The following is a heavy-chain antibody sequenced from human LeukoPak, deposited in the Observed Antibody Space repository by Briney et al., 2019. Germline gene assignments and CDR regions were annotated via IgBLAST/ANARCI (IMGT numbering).Heavy chain of an antibody. CDR1: GGSISSYY. CDR3: ARERYGGNSELDY. V-gene: IGHV4-4*07. CDR2: IYTSGST. Sequence: PSETLSLTCTVSGGSISSYYWRWIRQPAGKGLEWIGRIYTSGSTNYNPSLKSRVTISVDTSKNQFSLKLSSVTAADTAVYYCARERYGGNSELDYWGQGTLVTVSS. D-gene: IGHD4-23*01. J-gene: IGHJ4*02.